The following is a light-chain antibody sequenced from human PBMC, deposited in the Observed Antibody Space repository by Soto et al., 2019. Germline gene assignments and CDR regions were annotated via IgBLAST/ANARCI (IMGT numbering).Light chain of an antibody. V-gene: IGLV2-14*01. CDR3: SSLTSSRAYV. J-gene: IGLJ1*01. CDR1: SSDVGGYNY. CDR2: EVS. Sequence: QSVLTQPASVSGSPGQSITISCTGTSSDVGGYNYVSWYQQQSGKAPKLMIHEVSNRPSGVSNRFSGSKSGNTASLTISGLQAEDEADYYCSSLTSSRAYVFGIGTKVTVL.